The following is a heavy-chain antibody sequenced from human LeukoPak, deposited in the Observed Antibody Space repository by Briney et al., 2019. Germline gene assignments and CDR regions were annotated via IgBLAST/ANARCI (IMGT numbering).Heavy chain of an antibody. Sequence: GASVKVSWKASGFTFTSSAVQWVRQARGQRLEWIGWIVVGSGNTNYAQKFQERVTITRDMSTSTAYMELSSLRSEDTAVYYCAADYDYYGSGSYYGNYYYGMDVWGKGTTVTVSS. CDR2: IVVGSGNT. J-gene: IGHJ6*04. V-gene: IGHV1-58*01. CDR1: GFTFTSSA. CDR3: AADYDYYGSGSYYGNYYYGMDV. D-gene: IGHD3-10*01.